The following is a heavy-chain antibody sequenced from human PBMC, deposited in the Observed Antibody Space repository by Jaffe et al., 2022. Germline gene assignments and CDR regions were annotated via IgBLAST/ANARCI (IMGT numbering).Heavy chain of an antibody. CDR2: IKQDGSEK. J-gene: IGHJ3*02. CDR1: GFTFSSYW. Sequence: EVQLVESGGGLVQPGGSLRLSCAASGFTFSSYWMSWVRQAPGKGLEWVANIKQDGSEKYYVDSVKGRFTISRDNAKNSLYLQMNSLRAEDTAVYYCANQPWADILTGGDAFDIWGQGTMVTVSS. V-gene: IGHV3-7*05. D-gene: IGHD3-9*01. CDR3: ANQPWADILTGGDAFDI.